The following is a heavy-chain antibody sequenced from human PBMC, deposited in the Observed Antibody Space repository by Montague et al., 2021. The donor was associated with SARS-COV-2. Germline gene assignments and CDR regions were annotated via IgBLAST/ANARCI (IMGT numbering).Heavy chain of an antibody. CDR2: INHSGST. CDR1: GGSFSGCY. J-gene: IGHJ6*02. CDR3: TREGYQVLWSDYYYYGMDV. Sequence: SETLSLTCAVSGGSFSGCYWSWIRQPPGKGLEWIGEINHSGSTNXNPSLKSRVTISVDTSKNQFSLKLSSVTAAATAVYYCTREGYQVLWSDYYYYGMDVWGQGTTVTVSS. V-gene: IGHV4-34*01. D-gene: IGHD2-2*01.